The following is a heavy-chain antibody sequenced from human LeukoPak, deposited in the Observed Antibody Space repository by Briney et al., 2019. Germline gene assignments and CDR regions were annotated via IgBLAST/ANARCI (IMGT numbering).Heavy chain of an antibody. CDR1: GFTFSSYS. D-gene: IGHD2-2*02. V-gene: IGHV3-21*01. J-gene: IGHJ6*03. CDR3: ARAGPPRPFVVVPAAIPVYYYYYMDV. Sequence: GGSLRLSCAASGFTFSSYSMNWVRQAPGKGLEWVSSISSSSSYIYYADSVKGRFTISRDNAKNSLYLQMNSLRAEDTAVYYCARAGPPRPFVVVPAAIPVYYYYYMDVWGKGTTVTVSS. CDR2: ISSSSSYI.